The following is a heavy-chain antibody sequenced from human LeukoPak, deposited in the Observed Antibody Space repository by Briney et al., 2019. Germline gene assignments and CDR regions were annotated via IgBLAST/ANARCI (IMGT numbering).Heavy chain of an antibody. Sequence: ASVKVCCKASGYTFTSYDINWVRQANGQGLAWMGWMNTNSGNTGYAQKFQGRVTMTRNTSISTAYMELSSLRSEDTAVYYCARGLPGYYDYVWGSYRYNWFDPWGQGTLVTVSS. J-gene: IGHJ5*02. D-gene: IGHD3-16*02. V-gene: IGHV1-8*01. CDR3: ARGLPGYYDYVWGSYRYNWFDP. CDR2: MNTNSGNT. CDR1: GYTFTSYD.